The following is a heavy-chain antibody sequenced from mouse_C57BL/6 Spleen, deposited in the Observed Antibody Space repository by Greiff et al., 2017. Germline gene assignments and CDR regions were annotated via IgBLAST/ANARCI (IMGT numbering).Heavy chain of an antibody. J-gene: IGHJ2*01. V-gene: IGHV6-6*01. CDR2: IRNKANNHAT. CDR3: TRTGTGYFDY. D-gene: IGHD4-1*01. CDR1: GFTFSDAW. Sequence: EVQVVESGGGLVQPGGSMKLSCAASGFTFSDAWMDWVRQSPEKGLEWVAEIRNKANNHATYYAESVKGRFTISRDDSKSSVYLQMNSLRAEDTGIYYCTRTGTGYFDYWGQGTTLTVSS.